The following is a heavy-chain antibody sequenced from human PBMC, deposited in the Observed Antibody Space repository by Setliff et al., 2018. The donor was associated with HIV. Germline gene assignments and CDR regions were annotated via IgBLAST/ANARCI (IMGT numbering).Heavy chain of an antibody. CDR2: IYYSGST. V-gene: IGHV4-39*07. J-gene: IGHJ5*02. CDR1: GGSISSSSYY. D-gene: IGHD2-2*01. Sequence: PSETLSLTCTVSGGSISSSSYYWGWIRQPPGKGLEWIGSIYYSGSTYYNPSLKSRITISLDTSKNQFSLRMRSVTAADTAVYYCARGTTPLGWFDPWGQGTLVTVSS. CDR3: ARGTTPLGWFDP.